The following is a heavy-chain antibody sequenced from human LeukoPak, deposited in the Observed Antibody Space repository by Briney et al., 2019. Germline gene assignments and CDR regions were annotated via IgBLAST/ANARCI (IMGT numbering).Heavy chain of an antibody. J-gene: IGHJ5*02. D-gene: IGHD3-10*01. CDR3: TREGYYGSVSYYTVPYNWFDP. V-gene: IGHV1-18*01. CDR2: ISAYNGNT. Sequence: ASVKVSCKASGYTFTHYGISWVRQAPGQGLEWMGWISAYNGNTNYAQKLQGRVTMTTDTSTSTAYMELRSLRSDDTAVYYCTREGYYGSVSYYTVPYNWFDPWGQGTLVTVSS. CDR1: GYTFTHYG.